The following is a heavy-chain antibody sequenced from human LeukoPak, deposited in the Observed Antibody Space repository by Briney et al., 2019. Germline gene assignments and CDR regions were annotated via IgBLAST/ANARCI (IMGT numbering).Heavy chain of an antibody. CDR2: IYTSGST. CDR1: GGSFSGYY. CDR3: ARDGYCSGGSCSFFNDG. Sequence: PSETLSLTCAVYGGSFSGYYGSWLRQPAGKGLEWIGRIYTSGSTNYNPSLKSRVNMSVDTSKNQFSLKLSSVAAAATAVYYCARDGYCSGGSCSFFNDGWGQGTLVTVSS. J-gene: IGHJ4*02. D-gene: IGHD2-15*01. V-gene: IGHV4-4*07.